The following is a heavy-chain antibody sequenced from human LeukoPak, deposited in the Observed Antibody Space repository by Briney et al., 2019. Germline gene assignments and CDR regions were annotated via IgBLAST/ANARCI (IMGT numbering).Heavy chain of an antibody. D-gene: IGHD2-2*02. J-gene: IGHJ4*02. CDR2: IKQDGSEK. Sequence: PGGSLRLSCAASGFTLSSYWMSWVRQAPGKGLEWVANIKQDGSEKYYVDSVKGRFTISRDNAKNSLYLQMNSLRAEDTAVYYCARGYILGNYWGQGTLVTVSS. V-gene: IGHV3-7*04. CDR3: ARGYILGNY. CDR1: GFTLSSYW.